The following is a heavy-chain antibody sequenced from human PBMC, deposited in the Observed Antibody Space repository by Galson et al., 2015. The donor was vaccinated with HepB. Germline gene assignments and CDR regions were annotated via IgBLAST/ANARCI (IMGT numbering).Heavy chain of an antibody. CDR2: IKQDGSEQ. D-gene: IGHD5-18*01. V-gene: IGHV3-7*03. J-gene: IGHJ4*02. CDR1: GFTFSNYW. CDR3: AREFAILFYNYGYSN. Sequence: SLRLSCAASGFTFSNYWLTWVRQAPGKGLEWVANIKQDGSEQYYVDSVKGRFTISRDNAKNMLYLQMNSLRVDDTAMYYCAREFAILFYNYGYSNWGQGTLVTVSS.